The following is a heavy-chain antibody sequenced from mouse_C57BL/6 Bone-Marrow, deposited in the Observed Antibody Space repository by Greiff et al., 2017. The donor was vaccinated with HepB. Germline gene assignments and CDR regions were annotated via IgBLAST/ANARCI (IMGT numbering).Heavy chain of an antibody. Sequence: EVKVVESGGGLVKPGGSLKLSCAASGFTFSSYAMSWVRQTPEKRLEWVATISDGGSYTYYPDNVKGRFTISRDNAKNNLSLQMSHLKSEDTAMYYCARGITTAFDYGGQGTTLTVSS. CDR1: GFTFSSYA. V-gene: IGHV5-4*03. D-gene: IGHD1-2*01. CDR2: ISDGGSYT. CDR3: ARGITTAFDY. J-gene: IGHJ2*01.